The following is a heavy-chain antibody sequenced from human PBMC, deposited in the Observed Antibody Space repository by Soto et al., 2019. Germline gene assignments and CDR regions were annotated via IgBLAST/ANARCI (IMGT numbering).Heavy chain of an antibody. Sequence: SETLSLTCAVYGGSFSGYYWSWLRQPPGKGRGRVGEIKHSGSTNYNQSLTRRVTISGDAAKSQFSLKLSSVTAADAAVYYWAMQAVRTGYYYYDGLDVWGQGTTVTVSS. J-gene: IGHJ6*02. CDR3: AMQAVRTGYYYYDGLDV. CDR1: GGSFSGYY. D-gene: IGHD4-4*01. CDR2: IKHSGST. V-gene: IGHV4-34*01.